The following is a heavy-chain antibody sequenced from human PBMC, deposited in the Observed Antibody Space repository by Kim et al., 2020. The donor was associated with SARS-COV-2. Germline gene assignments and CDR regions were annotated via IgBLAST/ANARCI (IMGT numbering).Heavy chain of an antibody. CDR1: GFTFSSYA. D-gene: IGHD2-8*02. Sequence: GGSLRLSCAASGFTFSSYAMHWVRQAPGKGLEYVSAISSNGGSTYYANSVKGRFTISRDNSKNTLYIQMGSLRAEDMAVYYCTGDYLDSWGQGTLGTVSS. CDR3: TGDYLDS. J-gene: IGHJ4*02. V-gene: IGHV3-64*01. CDR2: ISSNGGST.